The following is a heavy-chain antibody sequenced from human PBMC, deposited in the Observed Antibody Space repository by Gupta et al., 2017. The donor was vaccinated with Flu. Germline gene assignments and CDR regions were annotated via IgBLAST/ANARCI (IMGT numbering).Heavy chain of an antibody. Sequence: VQLQESCPGLVKPSQTLSLTCTVSGCSISSGGYYCSWIRQHPGKGLEWIGYIYYRGSTYYNPSLKSRVTRSVDTSKNQFSLKLSSVTAADTAVYDCARTDHSSSRADAFEIWGQGTMVTVSS. CDR3: ARTDHSSSRADAFEI. D-gene: IGHD6-13*01. V-gene: IGHV4-31*03. CDR2: IYYRGST. J-gene: IGHJ3*02. CDR1: GCSISSGGYY.